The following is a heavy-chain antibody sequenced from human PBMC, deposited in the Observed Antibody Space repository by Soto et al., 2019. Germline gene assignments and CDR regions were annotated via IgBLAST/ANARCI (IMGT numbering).Heavy chain of an antibody. CDR3: ARAVQSYGSLDFDY. D-gene: IGHD5-18*01. CDR2: MSPYSGNT. CDR1: GYTFIGYD. Sequence: ASVKVSCKASGYTFIGYDINWVRQATGQGLEWMGWMSPYSGNTIYAQKLQGRVTMTRDTSMSTAYMELNSLRSADTSVYYCARAVQSYGSLDFDYWGQGTLVTVSS. V-gene: IGHV1-8*01. J-gene: IGHJ4*02.